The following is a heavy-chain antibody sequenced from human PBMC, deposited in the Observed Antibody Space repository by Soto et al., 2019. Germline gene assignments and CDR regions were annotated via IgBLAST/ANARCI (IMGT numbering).Heavy chain of an antibody. D-gene: IGHD6-13*01. CDR2: TYYMSKWYN. CDR1: GDSVSSNSAA. Sequence: PSQTLSLTCAISGDSVSSNSAAWNWIRQSPSRGLEWLGRTYYMSKWYNDYAVSVKSRITINPDTSKNQFSLQLNSVTPEDTAVYYCARDGYSSSWYAGVGYYYYYYGMDVWGQGTTVTVSS. CDR3: ARDGYSSSWYAGVGYYYYYYGMDV. V-gene: IGHV6-1*01. J-gene: IGHJ6*02.